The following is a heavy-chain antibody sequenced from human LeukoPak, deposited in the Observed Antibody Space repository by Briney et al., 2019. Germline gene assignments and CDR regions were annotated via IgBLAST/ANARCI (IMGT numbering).Heavy chain of an antibody. CDR1: GVSISNYY. D-gene: IGHD1-26*01. J-gene: IGHJ5*02. CDR2: INYGGGT. Sequence: PSETLSLTCTVSGVSISNYYCNWIRQPPGKGLERIGYINYGGGTIHNPSLKSRVTISVETSKNQFSLKLNSVTAAATTVYYCARGARPGNWFDPWGQGTLVTVSS. V-gene: IGHV4-59*08. CDR3: ARGARPGNWFDP.